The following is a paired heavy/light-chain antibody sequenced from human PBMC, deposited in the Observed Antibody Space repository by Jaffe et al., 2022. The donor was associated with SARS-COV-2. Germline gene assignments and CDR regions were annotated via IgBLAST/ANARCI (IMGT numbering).Light chain of an antibody. CDR3: QQFGSSPMCT. CDR1: QSVSSSY. CDR2: GAS. V-gene: IGKV3-20*01. Sequence: EIVLAQSPGTLSLSPGERATLSCRASQSVSSSYLAWYQQKPGQAPRLLIYGASSRATGIPDRFSGSGSGTDFTLTISTLEPEDSAVYYCQQFGSSPMCTFGQGTKLEIK. J-gene: IGKJ2*02.
Heavy chain of an antibody. Sequence: EVQLVESGGGLIQPGGSLRLACAASGITVSNSYMSWVRQAPGKGLEWVSVIYSGGTTYFADSVRGRFTVSRDNSKNTLYLQMNSLRAEDTAVYYCARDKYNSNWDWGQGTLVTVSS. CDR2: IYSGGTT. CDR1: GITVSNSY. J-gene: IGHJ4*02. CDR3: ARDKYNSNWD. V-gene: IGHV3-53*01. D-gene: IGHD1-20*01.